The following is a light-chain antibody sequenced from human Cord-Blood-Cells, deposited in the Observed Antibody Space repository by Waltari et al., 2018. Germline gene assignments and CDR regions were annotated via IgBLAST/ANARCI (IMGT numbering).Light chain of an antibody. V-gene: IGKV4-1*01. Sequence: DIVMTQSPDSLAVSLGERATINCKSSQSVLYSSNNKNYLAWYQQKPGQPPKLLIYWASTRESVVPDRFSGSGSGTDFTLTISSLQAEDVAVYDCQQYYSTPPTFGPGTKVDIK. J-gene: IGKJ3*01. CDR1: QSVLYSSNNKNY. CDR2: WAS. CDR3: QQYYSTPPT.